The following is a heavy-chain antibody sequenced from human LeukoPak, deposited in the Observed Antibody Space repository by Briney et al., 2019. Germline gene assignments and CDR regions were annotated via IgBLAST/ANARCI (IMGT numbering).Heavy chain of an antibody. CDR2: IYHSGST. V-gene: IGHV4-38-2*02. D-gene: IGHD5-24*01. J-gene: IGHJ4*02. CDR1: DDSITMYY. Sequence: PSETLSLTCSVSDDSITMYYWTWIRQPPGKGLEWIGSIYHSGSTYYNPSLKSRVTISVDTSKNQFSLRLRSVTAIDTASYYCARRPNQFFDSWGQGTLVTVSS. CDR3: ARRPNQFFDS.